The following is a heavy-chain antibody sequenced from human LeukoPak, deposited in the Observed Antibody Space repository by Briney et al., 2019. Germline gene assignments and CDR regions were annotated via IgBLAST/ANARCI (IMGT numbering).Heavy chain of an antibody. J-gene: IGHJ4*02. CDR3: AKDSRDYYIAY. CDR1: RFTFNNFG. V-gene: IGHV3-30*02. D-gene: IGHD3-10*01. Sequence: GGSLRLSCAASRFTFNNFGMNWVRQAPGKGLEWVTFIQYSGNNKYYADSVKGRFTISRDNSKNTLYLQMNSLRVEDTAVYYCAKDSRDYYIAYWGQGTLVTVSS. CDR2: IQYSGNNK.